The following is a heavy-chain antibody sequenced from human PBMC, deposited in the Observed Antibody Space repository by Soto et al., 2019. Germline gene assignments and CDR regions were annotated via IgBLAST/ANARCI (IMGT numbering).Heavy chain of an antibody. CDR1: GFPFNTYA. J-gene: IGHJ5*02. CDR3: EKGGYIYGLDP. CDR2: ISESGDNA. V-gene: IGHV3-23*01. D-gene: IGHD5-18*01. Sequence: PGGSLRLSCAASGFPFNTYAMSWVRQAPGKGPEWVSAISESGDNAFYADSVQGRFTISRDNSYNILYLQMNSLRAEDTALYFCEKGGYIYGLDPWGQGPLVTVSS.